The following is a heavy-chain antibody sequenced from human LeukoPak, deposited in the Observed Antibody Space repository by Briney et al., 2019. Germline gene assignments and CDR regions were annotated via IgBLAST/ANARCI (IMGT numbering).Heavy chain of an antibody. V-gene: IGHV3-9*01. D-gene: IGHD3-22*01. CDR3: AKDFSSGYYYFDL. J-gene: IGHJ4*02. CDR1: GFTFDDYA. Sequence: GGSLRLSCAASGFTFDDYAIHWVRQGPGKGLEWVSGINWNSGSKHYADSVKGRFTISRDNAKNSLYLQMNSLKPEDTALYYCAKDFSSGYYYFDLWGQGTLVTVSS. CDR2: INWNSGSK.